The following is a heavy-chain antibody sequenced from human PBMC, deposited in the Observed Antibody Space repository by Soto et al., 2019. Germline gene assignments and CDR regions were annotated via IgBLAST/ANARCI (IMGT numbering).Heavy chain of an antibody. CDR1: GFTFNIYG. V-gene: IGHV3-30*18. J-gene: IGHJ4*02. CDR3: AKDQASGQGSFNS. CDR2: ISYDGSNQ. Sequence: VKLVESGGGVVQPGGSLRLSCAASGFTFNIYGMHWVRQAPDKGLEWVALISYDGSNQYYADSVKGRFTISRENSKNTLFLQMNSLRADDTAVYYCAKDQASGQGSFNSWGQGALVTGSS.